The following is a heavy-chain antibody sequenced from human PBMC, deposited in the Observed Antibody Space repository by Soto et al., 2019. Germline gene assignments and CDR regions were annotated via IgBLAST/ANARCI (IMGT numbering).Heavy chain of an antibody. Sequence: ASVKVSFMASGYTFTGYYMHWVRQAPGQGLEWMGWINPNSGGTNYAQKFQGWVTMTRDTSISTAYMELSRLRSDDTAVYYCAIVRYGVYAMWPDAFDIWGQGTMVTVSS. D-gene: IGHD2-8*01. CDR2: INPNSGGT. J-gene: IGHJ3*02. CDR3: AIVRYGVYAMWPDAFDI. V-gene: IGHV1-2*04. CDR1: GYTFTGYY.